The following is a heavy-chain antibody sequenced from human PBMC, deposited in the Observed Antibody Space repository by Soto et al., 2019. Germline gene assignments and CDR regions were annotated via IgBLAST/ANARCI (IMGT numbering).Heavy chain of an antibody. Sequence: QVQLVESGGGVVQPGRSLRLSCAASGFTFSSYGMHWVRQAPGKGLEWVAVISYDGSNKYYADSVKGRFTISRDNSKNTXSLQRNSLRAEDTAVYYCAKDGSSSGWRYYYYGMDVWGQGTTVTVSS. CDR2: ISYDGSNK. CDR1: GFTFSSYG. J-gene: IGHJ6*02. CDR3: AKDGSSSGWRYYYYGMDV. V-gene: IGHV3-30*18. D-gene: IGHD6-19*01.